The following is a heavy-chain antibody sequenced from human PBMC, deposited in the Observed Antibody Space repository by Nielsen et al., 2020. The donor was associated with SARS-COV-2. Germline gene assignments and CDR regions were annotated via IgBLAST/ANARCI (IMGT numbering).Heavy chain of an antibody. CDR2: ISSSSTTI. Sequence: GESLKISCAASGFTFSRYSMNWVRQAPGKGLEWVSYISSSSTTIYYADSVKGRFTISRDNSKNTLYLQMNSLRAEDTAVYYCAKQNPSSWLKPFDYWGQGTLVTVSS. V-gene: IGHV3-48*01. D-gene: IGHD6-13*01. J-gene: IGHJ4*02. CDR3: AKQNPSSWLKPFDY. CDR1: GFTFSRYS.